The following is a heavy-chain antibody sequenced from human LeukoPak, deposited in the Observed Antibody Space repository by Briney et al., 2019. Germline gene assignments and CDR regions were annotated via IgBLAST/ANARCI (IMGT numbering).Heavy chain of an antibody. V-gene: IGHV3-7*01. CDR3: AELGITMIGGV. J-gene: IGHJ6*04. CDR1: GFTFTNYW. Sequence: GGSLRLSCAASGFTFTNYWMSWVRHAPGKGLELVANIKQDRSEKYYVDSVKGRFTISRDNAKNSLYLQMNSLRAEDTAVYYCAELGITMIGGVWGKGTTVTISS. D-gene: IGHD3-10*02. CDR2: IKQDRSEK.